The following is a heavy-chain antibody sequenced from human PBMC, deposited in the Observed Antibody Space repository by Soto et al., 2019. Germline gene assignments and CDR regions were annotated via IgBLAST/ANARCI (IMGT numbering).Heavy chain of an antibody. CDR1: GFTFSSYW. D-gene: IGHD4-17*01. J-gene: IGHJ5*02. V-gene: IGHV3-7*03. CDR3: AKGLSYGDKDNWFDP. CDR2: IKQDGSEK. Sequence: GGSLRLSCAASGFTFSSYWMSWVRQAPGKGLEWVANIKQDGSEKYYVDSVKGRFTISRDNAKNSLYLQMNSLRAEDTAVYYCAKGLSYGDKDNWFDPWGQGTLVTVSS.